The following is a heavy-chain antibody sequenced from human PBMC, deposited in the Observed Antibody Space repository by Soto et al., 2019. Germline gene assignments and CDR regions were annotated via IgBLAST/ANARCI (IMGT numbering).Heavy chain of an antibody. D-gene: IGHD6-6*01. Sequence: SVKVSCKASGGTFSSYTISWVRQAPGQGLEWMGRIIPILGIANYAQKFQGRVTITADKSTSTAYMELSSLRSEDTAVYYCAREIGIAARPFAYWGQGTLVTVSS. CDR2: IIPILGIA. CDR1: GGTFSSYT. V-gene: IGHV1-69*04. CDR3: AREIGIAARPFAY. J-gene: IGHJ4*02.